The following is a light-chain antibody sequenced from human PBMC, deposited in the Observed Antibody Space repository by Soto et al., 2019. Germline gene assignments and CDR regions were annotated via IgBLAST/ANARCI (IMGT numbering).Light chain of an antibody. CDR2: DAS. V-gene: IGKV1-5*01. CDR1: QSISSW. J-gene: IGKJ1*01. Sequence: DMKMTQSPSTLSASVGERGAMNGLASQSISSWLAWYQQKPGKAPKLLIYDASSLESGVPSRFSGSGSGTEFTLTISSLQPDDFATYYCQQYNSYSQTFGQGTKVDIK. CDR3: QQYNSYSQT.